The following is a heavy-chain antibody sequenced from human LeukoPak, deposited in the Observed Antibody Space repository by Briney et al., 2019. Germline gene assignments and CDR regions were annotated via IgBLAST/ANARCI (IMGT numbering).Heavy chain of an antibody. CDR1: GFSFNTYG. CDR3: AREFGYSSSWPGWFDP. Sequence: PGGSLRLSCAASGFSFNTYGMHWLRQAPGKGLEWVAVIWYDGSNKYYADSVKGRFTISRDNSKNTLYLQMNSLRAEDTAVYYCAREFGYSSSWPGWFDPWGQGTLVTVSS. V-gene: IGHV3-33*01. D-gene: IGHD6-13*01. J-gene: IGHJ5*02. CDR2: IWYDGSNK.